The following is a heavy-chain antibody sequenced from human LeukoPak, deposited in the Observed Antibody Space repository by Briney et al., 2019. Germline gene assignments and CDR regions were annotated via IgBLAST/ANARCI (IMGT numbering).Heavy chain of an antibody. D-gene: IGHD3-22*01. CDR2: INPNSGGT. V-gene: IGHV1-2*02. CDR1: GYTFTRYY. J-gene: IGHJ3*02. CDR3: ARDGNYYDSSGPGDI. Sequence: ASVKVSCKASGYTFTRYYIHWVRQAPGQGLEWMGWINPNSGGTNYAQKFQGRVTMTRDTSISTAYMELSRLRSDDTAVYYCARDGNYYDSSGPGDIWGQGTMVTVS.